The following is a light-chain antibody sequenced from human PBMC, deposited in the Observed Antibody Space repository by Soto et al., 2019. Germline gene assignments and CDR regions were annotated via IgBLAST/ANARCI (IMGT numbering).Light chain of an antibody. V-gene: IGKV3-20*01. CDR2: GAF. CDR1: QSVSSIY. J-gene: IGKJ1*01. Sequence: ENVLTQSLGTLSLSPRERATLSCRASQSVSSIYLARYQQKPGQAPRLLIYGAFSRATGIPDRFSGSGSGTDFTLTTSRLEPEDFAVYYCLKYRSSPGWTFVQGTKV. CDR3: LKYRSSPGWT.